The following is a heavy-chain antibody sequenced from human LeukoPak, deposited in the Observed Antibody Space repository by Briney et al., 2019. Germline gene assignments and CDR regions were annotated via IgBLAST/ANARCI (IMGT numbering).Heavy chain of an antibody. J-gene: IGHJ4*02. CDR3: ARVHDWY. CDR1: GFTFSSYS. V-gene: IGHV3-30*03. CDR2: ISYDGSNK. Sequence: PGGSLRLSCAASGFTFSSYSMNWVRQAPGKGLEWVAVISYDGSNKYYADSVKGRFTISRDNSKNTLYLQMNSLRAEDTAVYYCARVHDWYWGQGTLVTVSS. D-gene: IGHD5/OR15-5a*01.